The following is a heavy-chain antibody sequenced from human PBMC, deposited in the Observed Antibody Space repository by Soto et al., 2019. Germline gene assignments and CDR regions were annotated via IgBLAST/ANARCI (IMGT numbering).Heavy chain of an antibody. V-gene: IGHV1-18*01. CDR2: INPYTGNT. Sequence: ASVKVSCKTSGYTFATYIINWVRQAPGQGLEWMGFINPYTGNTNYAQELQGRVTMTTDTSTRTAYMELNSLIFDDTAVYYCASFARADFWSGYGNPFDYWGQGTLVTVSS. CDR1: GYTFATYI. D-gene: IGHD3-3*01. J-gene: IGHJ4*02. CDR3: ASFARADFWSGYGNPFDY.